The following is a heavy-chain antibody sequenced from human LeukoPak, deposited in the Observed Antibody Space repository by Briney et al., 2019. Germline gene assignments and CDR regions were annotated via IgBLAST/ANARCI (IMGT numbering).Heavy chain of an antibody. J-gene: IGHJ4*02. Sequence: GASVKVSCKASGGTFSSYAISWVRQAPGQGLEWMGRIIPILGIANYAQKFQGRVTITADKSTSTAYMELSSLRSEDTAVYYCARGTTLGAPFDYWGQGTLVTVSS. V-gene: IGHV1-69*04. CDR2: IIPILGIA. CDR1: GGTFSSYA. CDR3: ARGTTLGAPFDY. D-gene: IGHD1-7*01.